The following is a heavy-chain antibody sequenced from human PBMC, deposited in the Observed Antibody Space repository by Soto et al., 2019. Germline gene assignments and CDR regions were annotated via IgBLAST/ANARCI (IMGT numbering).Heavy chain of an antibody. CDR3: GSGTPLDY. V-gene: IGHV3-15*07. J-gene: IGHJ4*02. CDR2: INSKTDGGTT. Sequence: EVQLVESGGGLVKPGGSLRLSCAASGFTFSNALMNWVSQAPGKGLEWVGRINSKTDGGTTDYAAPVKGRYTISRDDSKNTLYLQMNSLNTDDTAVYYCGSGTPLDYWGQGTLVTGSS. D-gene: IGHD1-26*01. CDR1: GFTFSNAL.